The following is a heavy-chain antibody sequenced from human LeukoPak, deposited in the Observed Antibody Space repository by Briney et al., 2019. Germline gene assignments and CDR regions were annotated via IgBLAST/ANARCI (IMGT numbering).Heavy chain of an antibody. D-gene: IGHD1-14*01. V-gene: IGHV3-21*05. CDR3: ARDGPGALDS. Sequence: PGGSLRLSCAASGFTFSSYAMSWVRQAPGKGLEWVSYISSSSSYTDYADSVKGRFTISRDNAKNSLYLQINSLRAEDTAVYYCARDGPGALDSWGLGTLVTVSS. CDR1: GFTFSSYA. CDR2: ISSSSSYT. J-gene: IGHJ4*02.